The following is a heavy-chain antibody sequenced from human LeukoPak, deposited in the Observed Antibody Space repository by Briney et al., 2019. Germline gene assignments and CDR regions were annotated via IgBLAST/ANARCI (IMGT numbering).Heavy chain of an antibody. D-gene: IGHD2-8*01. V-gene: IGHV3-11*01. Sequence: PGGSLRLSCAASGFTFSDYYMSWIRQAPGKGLEWVSYISSSGSTIYYADSVKGRFTISRDNAKNSLYPQMNSLRAEDTAVYYCARGMLRSASDAFDIWGQGTMVTVSS. CDR1: GFTFSDYY. CDR3: ARGMLRSASDAFDI. J-gene: IGHJ3*02. CDR2: ISSSGSTI.